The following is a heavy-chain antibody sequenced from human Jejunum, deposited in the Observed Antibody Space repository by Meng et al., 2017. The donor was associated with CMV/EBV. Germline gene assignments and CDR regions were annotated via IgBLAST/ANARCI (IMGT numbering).Heavy chain of an antibody. CDR2: ININTGNP. CDR1: GYTFTSSS. D-gene: IGHD6-19*01. CDR3: ARGNGWRFDY. V-gene: IGHV7-4-1*01. J-gene: IGHJ4*02. Sequence: QLQLVQFGSELKKPGDSVKVSCQAAGYTFTSSSMNWVRHAPGQGLEWMGWININTGNPTYAQGFTGRFVFSLDTSVSTAYLQIDSLKADDTDVYYCARGNGWRFDYWGQGTLVTVSS.